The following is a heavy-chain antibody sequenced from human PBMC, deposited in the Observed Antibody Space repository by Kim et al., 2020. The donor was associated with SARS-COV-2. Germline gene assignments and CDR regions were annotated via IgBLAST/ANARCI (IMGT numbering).Heavy chain of an antibody. D-gene: IGHD6-13*01. CDR1: GYTFTGYY. CDR2: INPNSGGT. J-gene: IGHJ6*02. V-gene: IGHV1-2*06. Sequence: ASVKVSCKASGYTFTGYYMHWVRQAPGQGLEWMGRINPNSGGTNYAQKFQGRVTMTRDTSISTAYMELSRLRSDDTAVYYCARGFISLWAAAGTRGMDVWGQGTTVTVSS. CDR3: ARGFISLWAAAGTRGMDV.